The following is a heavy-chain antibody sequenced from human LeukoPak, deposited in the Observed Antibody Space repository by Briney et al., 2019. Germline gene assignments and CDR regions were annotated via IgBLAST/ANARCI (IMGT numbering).Heavy chain of an antibody. J-gene: IGHJ4*02. Sequence: GGSLRLSCAASGFTFSGSTMHWVRQASGKGLEWVGRIRSKANSYATAYAASVKGRFTISRDDSKNTAYLQMNSLKTEDTAVYYCTREGLYDYSLYYFDYWGQGTLVTVSS. CDR1: GFTFSGST. V-gene: IGHV3-73*01. D-gene: IGHD4-11*01. CDR3: TREGLYDYSLYYFDY. CDR2: IRSKANSYAT.